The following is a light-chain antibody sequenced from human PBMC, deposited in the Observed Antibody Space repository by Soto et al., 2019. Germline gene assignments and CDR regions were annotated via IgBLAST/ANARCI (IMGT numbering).Light chain of an antibody. Sequence: EIVLTQSPATLSLSPGERATLSCRASQSVSSYLAWYQQKPGQAPRLLIYDASNRATGIPARFSGSGSWTAFSLTISSLEPDDFSVYYCQQRSNWSLLTFGGGTKVEIK. J-gene: IGKJ4*01. V-gene: IGKV3-11*01. CDR2: DAS. CDR1: QSVSSY. CDR3: QQRSNWSLLT.